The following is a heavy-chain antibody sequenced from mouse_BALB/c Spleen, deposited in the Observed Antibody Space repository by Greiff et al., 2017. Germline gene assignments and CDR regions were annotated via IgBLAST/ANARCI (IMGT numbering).Heavy chain of an antibody. CDR3: TRVMITDGGAMDY. CDR2: ISSGGSYT. D-gene: IGHD2-4*01. Sequence: DVMLVESGGGLVKPGGSLKLSCAASGFTFSSYTMCWVRQTPEKRLEWVATISSGGSYTYYPDSVKGRFTISRDNAKNTLYLQMSSLKSEDTAMYYCTRVMITDGGAMDYWGQGTSVTVSS. V-gene: IGHV5-6-4*01. J-gene: IGHJ4*01. CDR1: GFTFSSYT.